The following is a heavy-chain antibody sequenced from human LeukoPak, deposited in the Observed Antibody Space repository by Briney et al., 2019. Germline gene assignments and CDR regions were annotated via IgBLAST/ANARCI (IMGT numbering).Heavy chain of an antibody. D-gene: IGHD1-20*01. V-gene: IGHV1-18*04. J-gene: IGHJ4*02. CDR2: ISAYNGNT. CDR1: GYTFTGYY. Sequence: ASVKVSCKVSGYTFTGYYMHWVRQAPGQGLEWMGWISAYNGNTNYAQKLQGRVTMTTDTSTSTAYMELRSLRSDDTAVYYCATDNWNLHYWGQGTLVTVSS. CDR3: ATDNWNLHY.